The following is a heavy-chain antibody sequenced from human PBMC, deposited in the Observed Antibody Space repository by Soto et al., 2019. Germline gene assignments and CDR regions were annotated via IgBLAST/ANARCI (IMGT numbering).Heavy chain of an antibody. CDR1: GFSLNDASVG. CDR2: IFSNDEK. D-gene: IGHD3-16*02. Sequence: SGPTLVNPTETLTLTCTVSGFSLNDASVGVSWIRQPPGRALEWLAHIFSNDEKSYRASLYNRLTISKDTSKSQVVLTMTNMGPVDTATYFCARIQDYVWGSYPYDVWGQGSLVTVSS. V-gene: IGHV2-26*01. CDR3: ARIQDYVWGSYPYDV. J-gene: IGHJ4*02.